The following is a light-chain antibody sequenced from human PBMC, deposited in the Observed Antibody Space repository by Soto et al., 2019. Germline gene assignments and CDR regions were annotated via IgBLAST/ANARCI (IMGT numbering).Light chain of an antibody. V-gene: IGKV3-20*01. Sequence: EIVLTQSPGTLSLSPGERATLSCRASQSVSSSYLAWYQQKPGQAPRLLIYGASSRATGIPDRFSGSGSGTDFTLTISRLEPEGFAVYYCQQYGSSPPYTFGQGTKLELK. J-gene: IGKJ2*01. CDR3: QQYGSSPPYT. CDR1: QSVSSSY. CDR2: GAS.